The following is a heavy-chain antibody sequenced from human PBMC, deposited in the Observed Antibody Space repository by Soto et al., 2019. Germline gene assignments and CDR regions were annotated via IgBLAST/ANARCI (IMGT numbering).Heavy chain of an antibody. Sequence: QVQLVESGGGVVQPGRSLRLSCAASGFIFKHHAMHWVRQAAGKGLEWVAQIWYDGSHTYYTDPVKGRFTISRDNLKDMVYLQMNSLRAEDTAVYYCARDGQQLTPYAMDVWGQGTTVTVSS. CDR3: ARDGQQLTPYAMDV. D-gene: IGHD1-1*01. CDR1: GFIFKHHA. J-gene: IGHJ6*02. V-gene: IGHV3-33*01. CDR2: IWYDGSHT.